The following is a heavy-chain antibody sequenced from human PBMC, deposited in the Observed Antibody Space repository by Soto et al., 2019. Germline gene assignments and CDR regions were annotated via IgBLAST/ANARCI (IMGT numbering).Heavy chain of an antibody. V-gene: IGHV4-39*01. D-gene: IGHD3-22*01. CDR1: DGSMNSDSSY. CDR2: INHSGST. Sequence: QLQLQESGPGLVKPSETLSLTCRVSDGSMNSDSSYWGWIRQPPGKGLEWIGVINHSGSTYHNLSPKGRVNMSVDASRNQLSLKLTSMTAADTAVYYCARLGGYVSVGYYYLWDSWGQGTLVTVSS. J-gene: IGHJ4*02. CDR3: ARLGGYVSVGYYYLWDS.